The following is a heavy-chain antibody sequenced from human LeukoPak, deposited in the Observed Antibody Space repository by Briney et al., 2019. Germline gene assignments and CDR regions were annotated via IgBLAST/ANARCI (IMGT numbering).Heavy chain of an antibody. CDR1: GFSFSSYD. Sequence: HPGGSLRLFCAASGFSFSSYDMTWVRQAPGKGLEWVSTIGTSGDRTYYADSVKGRFTISRDNSKNTLCLQMNSLRVEDTAVYYCAKDSIPQLVATDSWGQGTLVTVSS. V-gene: IGHV3-23*01. D-gene: IGHD6-13*01. CDR3: AKDSIPQLVATDS. CDR2: IGTSGDRT. J-gene: IGHJ4*02.